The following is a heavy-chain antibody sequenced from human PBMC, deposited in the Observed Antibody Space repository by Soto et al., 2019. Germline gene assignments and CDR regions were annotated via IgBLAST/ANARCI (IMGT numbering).Heavy chain of an antibody. CDR1: GGTINSTSYY. J-gene: IGHJ3*02. V-gene: IGHV4-39*07. CDR3: ARVWGGAFDI. D-gene: IGHD3-10*01. CDR2: IYYSGST. Sequence: PSETLSLTCTVSGGTINSTSYYWGWIRQPPGKGLEWIGSIYYSGSTNYNPSLKSRVTISVDTSKNQFSLKLSSVTAADTAVYYCARVWGGAFDIWGQGTMVTVSS.